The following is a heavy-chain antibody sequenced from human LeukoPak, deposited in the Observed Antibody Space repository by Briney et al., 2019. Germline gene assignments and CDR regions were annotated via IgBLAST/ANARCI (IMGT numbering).Heavy chain of an antibody. V-gene: IGHV3-30*02. J-gene: IGHJ4*02. CDR1: GFTFSSYG. D-gene: IGHD3-10*01. CDR2: IRYDGSNK. Sequence: GGSLRLSCAASGFTFSSYGMHWVRQAPGKGLEWVAFIRYDGSNKYYADSVKGRFTISRDNSKNTLYLQMNSLRAEDTAVYYCARDRLLWFGESSYYFDYWGQGTLVTVSS. CDR3: ARDRLLWFGESSYYFDY.